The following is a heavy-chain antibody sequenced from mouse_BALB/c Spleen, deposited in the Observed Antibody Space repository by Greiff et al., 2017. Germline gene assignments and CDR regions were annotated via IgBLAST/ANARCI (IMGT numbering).Heavy chain of an antibody. V-gene: IGHV5-17*02. J-gene: IGHJ3*01. D-gene: IGHD1-2*01. CDR3: ARLGAGYPFAY. CDR1: GFTFSSFG. CDR2: ISSGSSTI. Sequence: EVNVVESGGGLVQPGGSRKLSCAASGFTFSSFGMHWVRQAPEKGLEWVAYISSGSSTIYYADTVKGRFTISRDNPKNTLFLQMTSLRSEDTAMYYCARLGAGYPFAYWGQGTLVTVSA.